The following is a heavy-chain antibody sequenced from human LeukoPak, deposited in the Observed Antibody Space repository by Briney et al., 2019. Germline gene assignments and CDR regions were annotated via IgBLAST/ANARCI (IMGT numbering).Heavy chain of an antibody. V-gene: IGHV1-18*01. Sequence: GASVKVSCKASGYTFTSYGIIWVRQAPGQGLEWMGWISAYNGNTNYAQKLQGRVTMTTDTSTSTAYMELRSLRSDNTAVYYCARAVGATRGYYNWFDPWGQGTLVTVSS. D-gene: IGHD1-26*01. J-gene: IGHJ5*02. CDR2: ISAYNGNT. CDR3: ARAVGATRGYYNWFDP. CDR1: GYTFTSYG.